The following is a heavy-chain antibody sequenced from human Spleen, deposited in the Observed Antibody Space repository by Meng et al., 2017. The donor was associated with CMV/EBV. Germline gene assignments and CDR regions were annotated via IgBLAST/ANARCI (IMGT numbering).Heavy chain of an antibody. CDR2: IFYTGSA. J-gene: IGHJ6*02. V-gene: IGHV4-61*08. Sequence: SETLSLTCTVSGDSIGSGDYWSWIRQPPGKGLEWIGYIFYTGSANYNPSLKSRVTISVNTSKNQFSRNLTSVTAADTAIYYGARELGGGLAARRVMDVWGQGTTVTVSS. CDR1: GDSIGSGDY. D-gene: IGHD6-6*01. CDR3: ARELGGGLAARRVMDV.